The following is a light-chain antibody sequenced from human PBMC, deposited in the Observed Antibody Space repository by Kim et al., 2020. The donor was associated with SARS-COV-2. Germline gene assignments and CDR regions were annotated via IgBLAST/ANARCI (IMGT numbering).Light chain of an antibody. CDR1: SSDVGSYNL. Sequence: SITISCTGTSSDVGSYNLVSWYQQHPGKAPKLMIYEVSKPPSGVSNRFSGSKSGNTASLTISGLQAEDEADYYCCSYAGSSTPYVFGTGTKVTVL. CDR2: EVS. V-gene: IGLV2-23*02. J-gene: IGLJ1*01. CDR3: CSYAGSSTPYV.